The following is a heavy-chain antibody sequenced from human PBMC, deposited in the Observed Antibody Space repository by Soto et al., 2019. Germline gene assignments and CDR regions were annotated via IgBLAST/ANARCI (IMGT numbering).Heavy chain of an antibody. V-gene: IGHV3-23*01. CDR2: ITTTGRNT. J-gene: IGHJ5*02. CDR1: GFTFISYG. D-gene: IGHD6-13*01. CDR3: ARGAAAAGTDWFDA. Sequence: EMQLLESGGGLVQPGGSLRLSCAASGFTFISYGMTWVRQAPGKGLEWVSGITTTGRNTYYAESVKGRFTISRDNYKKVVYLEMNSLRAEDTAVYYCARGAAAAGTDWFDAWVQGTLVIVSS.